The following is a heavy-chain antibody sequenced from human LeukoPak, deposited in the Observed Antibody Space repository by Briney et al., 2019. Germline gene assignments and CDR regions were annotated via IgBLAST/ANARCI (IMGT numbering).Heavy chain of an antibody. D-gene: IGHD4-17*01. V-gene: IGHV1-69*13. J-gene: IGHJ4*02. CDR2: IIPIFGTA. Sequence: ASVKVSCKASGGTFSSYAISWVRQAPGQGLEWMGGIIPIFGTANYAQKFQGRVTITADESTSTAYMELSSLRSEDTAVYYCARSHYGDYGHFDYWGQGTLVTVSS. CDR1: GGTFSSYA. CDR3: ARSHYGDYGHFDY.